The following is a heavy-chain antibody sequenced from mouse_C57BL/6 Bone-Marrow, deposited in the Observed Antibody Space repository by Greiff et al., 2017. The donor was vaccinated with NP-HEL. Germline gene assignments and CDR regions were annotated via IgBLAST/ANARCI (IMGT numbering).Heavy chain of an antibody. CDR2: IYWDDDK. J-gene: IGHJ1*03. CDR3: ARREDNYFYWYFDV. CDR1: GFSLSTSGMG. Sequence: QVQLKESGPGILQSSQTLSLTCSFSGFSLSTSGMGVSWIRQPSGKGLEWLAHIYWDDDKRYNPSLKSRLTISKDTSRNQVFLKSTSVDTADTATYYCARREDNYFYWYFDVWGTGTTVTVSS. V-gene: IGHV8-12*01. D-gene: IGHD1-3*01.